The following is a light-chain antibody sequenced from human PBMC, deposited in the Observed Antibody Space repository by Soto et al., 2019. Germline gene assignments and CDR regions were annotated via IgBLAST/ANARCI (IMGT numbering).Light chain of an antibody. Sequence: QSALTQPASVSGSPGQSITISCTGTSNDVGGYNYVSWYQQHPGKAPKLMIYEVSDRPSGVSNRFSGSKSGNTASLTISGLQAEDEAYYYCSSYASSSTPGVFGTGTKLTVL. V-gene: IGLV2-14*01. CDR3: SSYASSSTPGV. J-gene: IGLJ1*01. CDR1: SNDVGGYNY. CDR2: EVS.